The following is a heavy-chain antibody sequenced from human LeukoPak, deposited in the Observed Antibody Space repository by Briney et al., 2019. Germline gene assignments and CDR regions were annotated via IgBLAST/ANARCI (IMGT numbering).Heavy chain of an antibody. D-gene: IGHD5-24*01. J-gene: IGHJ4*02. CDR1: GFTFDDYA. CDR3: AKDLRWLQSSAFDY. CDR2: ISWNSGSV. Sequence: GGSLRLSCAASGFTFDDYAMHWVRQAPGKGLEWVSGISWNSGSVGYADSVKGRFTISRDNAKNSLYLQMNSLRAEDTALYYSAKDLRWLQSSAFDYWGQGTLVTVSS. V-gene: IGHV3-9*01.